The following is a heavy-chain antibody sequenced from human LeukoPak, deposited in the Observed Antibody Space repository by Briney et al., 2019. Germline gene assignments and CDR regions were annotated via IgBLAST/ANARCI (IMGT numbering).Heavy chain of an antibody. V-gene: IGHV1-69*04. Sequence: SVKVSCKASGGTFSSYAISWVRQAPGQGLEWMGRIIPILGIANYAQKFQGRVTITADKSTSTAYMELGSLRSEDTAVYYCASRGYCSSTSCPRADFYYYGMDVWGQGTTVTVSS. CDR3: ASRGYCSSTSCPRADFYYYGMDV. D-gene: IGHD2-2*01. CDR2: IIPILGIA. CDR1: GGTFSSYA. J-gene: IGHJ6*02.